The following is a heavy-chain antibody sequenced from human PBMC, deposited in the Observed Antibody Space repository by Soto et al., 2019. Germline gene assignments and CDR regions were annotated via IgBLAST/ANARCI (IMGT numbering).Heavy chain of an antibody. J-gene: IGHJ6*02. CDR3: ARGPYYYDSSGYPDTQPMSAYYYYYYGTDV. Sequence: GGSLRLSCGASGFTFSSSWMHWVRQAPGKGLVWVSRINSDGSITSYADSVKGRFTISRDNAKNTLYLQMNSLRAEDTAVYYCARGPYYYDSSGYPDTQPMSAYYYYYYGTDVWGQGTTVTVSS. CDR2: INSDGSIT. CDR1: GFTFSSSW. D-gene: IGHD3-22*01. V-gene: IGHV3-74*01.